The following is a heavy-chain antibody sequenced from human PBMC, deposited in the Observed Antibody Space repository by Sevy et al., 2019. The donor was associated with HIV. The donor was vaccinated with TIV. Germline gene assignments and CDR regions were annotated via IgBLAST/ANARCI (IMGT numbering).Heavy chain of an antibody. V-gene: IGHV3-23*01. J-gene: IGHJ6*02. CDR1: GFTFSSYA. Sequence: GGSLRLSCAASGFTFSSYAMSWVRQAPGKGLEWVSAISGSGGSTYYADSVKGRFTISRDNSKNTLHLQMNSLRAEDTAVYYCAKASGSGWIYYYYYGMDVWGQGTTVTVSS. CDR2: ISGSGGST. D-gene: IGHD6-19*01. CDR3: AKASGSGWIYYYYYGMDV.